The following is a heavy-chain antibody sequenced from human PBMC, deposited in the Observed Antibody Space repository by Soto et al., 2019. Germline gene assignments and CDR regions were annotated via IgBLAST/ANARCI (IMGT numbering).Heavy chain of an antibody. V-gene: IGHV5-51*01. Sequence: GESLKISCQGFGYSFTSFWIGWVRQMPGKGLEWMGIINPVDSDTRYSPSFQGQVTISVDKSITTAYLQWSSLKASDTAMYYCARWFIRTPTTAIYAYSGLGTLVTAS. D-gene: IGHD2-21*02. CDR2: INPVDSDT. CDR3: ARWFIRTPTTAIYAY. CDR1: GYSFTSFW. J-gene: IGHJ4*02.